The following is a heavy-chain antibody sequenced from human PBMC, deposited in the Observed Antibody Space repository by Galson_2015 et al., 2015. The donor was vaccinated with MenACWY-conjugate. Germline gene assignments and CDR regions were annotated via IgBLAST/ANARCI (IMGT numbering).Heavy chain of an antibody. CDR1: GFTFSSYA. V-gene: IGHV3-23*01. J-gene: IGHJ4*02. Sequence: SLRLSCAASGFTFSSYAMSWVRQAPGKGLEWVSAISGSGGSTYYADSVKGRFTISRDNSKNTLYLQMNSLRAEDTAVYYCAIIKVIGSGSYYNGGLVDGGYFDYWGQGTLVTVSS. D-gene: IGHD3-10*01. CDR3: AIIKVIGSGSYYNGGLVDGGYFDY. CDR2: ISGSGGST.